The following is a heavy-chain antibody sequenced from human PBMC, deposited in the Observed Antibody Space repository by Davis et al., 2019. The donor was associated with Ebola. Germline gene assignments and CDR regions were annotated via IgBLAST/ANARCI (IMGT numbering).Heavy chain of an antibody. CDR3: ARGVVVTPKHNWFDP. CDR1: GFTFSSYW. Sequence: GESLKISCAASGFTFSSYWMSWVRQAPGKGLEWVATIPHVGSEKYYVDSVQGRFTTSRDNAKNSVYLQMNSLRAEDTAVYYCARGVVVTPKHNWFDPWGQGTLVTVSS. D-gene: IGHD3-22*01. V-gene: IGHV3-7*01. J-gene: IGHJ5*02. CDR2: IPHVGSEK.